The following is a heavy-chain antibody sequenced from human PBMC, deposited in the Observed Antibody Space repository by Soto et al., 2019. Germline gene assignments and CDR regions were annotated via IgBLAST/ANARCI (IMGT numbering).Heavy chain of an antibody. Sequence: PGGSLRLSCAASGFTFSSYAMIWVRQAPGKGLEWVSAISGSGGSTYYADSVKGRFTISRDNSKNTLYLQMNSLRAEDTAVYYCAKVINWNYWMDAFDIWGQGTMVTVSS. D-gene: IGHD1-7*01. CDR2: ISGSGGST. CDR1: GFTFSSYA. J-gene: IGHJ3*02. CDR3: AKVINWNYWMDAFDI. V-gene: IGHV3-23*01.